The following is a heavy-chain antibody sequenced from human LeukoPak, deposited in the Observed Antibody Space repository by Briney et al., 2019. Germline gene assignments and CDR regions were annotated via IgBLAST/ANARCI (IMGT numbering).Heavy chain of an antibody. J-gene: IGHJ4*02. CDR2: ISTYNGNR. D-gene: IGHD3-10*01. CDR3: ARDTPITMVRGVTIDY. V-gene: IGHV1-18*01. CDR1: GYTFTSYC. Sequence: GASVKDSCKASGYTFTSYCISWVRQAPGQGLEWMGWISTYNGNRNYAQKLQGRVTMTTDTTTSTAYMELRSLRSDDSAVYYCARDTPITMVRGVTIDYWGQGTLVTVSS.